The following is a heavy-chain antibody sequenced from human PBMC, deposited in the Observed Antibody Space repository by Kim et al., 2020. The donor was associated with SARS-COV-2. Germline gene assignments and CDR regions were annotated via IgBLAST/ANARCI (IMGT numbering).Heavy chain of an antibody. V-gene: IGHV4-31*02. Sequence: NPSLESRVTISVDTCKNRFSLKLSAVTAADTAVYYCAGGEESSGYYYLDYWGLGTLVTVSS. J-gene: IGHJ4*02. CDR3: AGGEESSGYYYLDY. D-gene: IGHD3-22*01.